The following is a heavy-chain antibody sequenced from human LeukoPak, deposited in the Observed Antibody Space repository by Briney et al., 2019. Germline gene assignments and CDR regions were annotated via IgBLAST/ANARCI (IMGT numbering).Heavy chain of an antibody. CDR3: ITAPNSGRYYRPDY. CDR1: GFTFSSYG. D-gene: IGHD1-26*01. J-gene: IGHJ4*02. CDR2: IRYDGTDK. V-gene: IGHV3-30*02. Sequence: GGSLRLSCAATGFTFSSYGMHWVRQAPGKGLEWVAFIRYDGTDKLYAESVKGRFTISRDNSKNTLYLQMNSLRAEDTAVYYCITAPNSGRYYRPDYWGQGTLVTVSS.